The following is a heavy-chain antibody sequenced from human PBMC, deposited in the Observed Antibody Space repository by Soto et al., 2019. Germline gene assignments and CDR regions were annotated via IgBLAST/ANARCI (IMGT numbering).Heavy chain of an antibody. CDR3: VRSKGGYSYGTPFDY. CDR1: GFTFDDYA. J-gene: IGHJ4*02. Sequence: EVQLEESGGALVQPGRSLRLSCAASGFTFDDYAMYWVRQVLGKGLEWVSSISWNSGNIGYADSVNGRFTTSRDNAKNSHYLQMNSLRPEDTALYYCVRSKGGYSYGTPFDYWGQGTLVTVSS. CDR2: ISWNSGNI. D-gene: IGHD5-18*01. V-gene: IGHV3-9*01.